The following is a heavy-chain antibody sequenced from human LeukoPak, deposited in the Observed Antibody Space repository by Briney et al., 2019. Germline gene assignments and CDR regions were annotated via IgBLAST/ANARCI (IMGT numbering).Heavy chain of an antibody. Sequence: PGGSLRLSCAASGFTFSSYAMHWVRQAPGKGLEYVSAISSNGGSTYYANSVKGRFTISRDNSKSTLYLQMGSLRAEDMAVYYCARGDCSSTSCYRWFDPWGQGTLVTVSS. CDR1: GFTFSSYA. CDR3: ARGDCSSTSCYRWFDP. CDR2: ISSNGGST. D-gene: IGHD2-2*02. V-gene: IGHV3-64*01. J-gene: IGHJ5*02.